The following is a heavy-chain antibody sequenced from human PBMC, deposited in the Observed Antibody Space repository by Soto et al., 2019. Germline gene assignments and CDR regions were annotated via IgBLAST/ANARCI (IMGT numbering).Heavy chain of an antibody. V-gene: IGHV4-31*03. CDR1: GGSISSGGYY. Sequence: SETLSLTCTVSGGSISSGGYYWSWIRQHPGKGLEWIGYIYYSGSTYYNPSLKSRVTISVDRSKNQFSLKLSSVTAADTAVYYCARGRDYDFWSGPRWFDPWGQGTLVTASS. CDR2: IYYSGST. J-gene: IGHJ5*02. CDR3: ARGRDYDFWSGPRWFDP. D-gene: IGHD3-3*01.